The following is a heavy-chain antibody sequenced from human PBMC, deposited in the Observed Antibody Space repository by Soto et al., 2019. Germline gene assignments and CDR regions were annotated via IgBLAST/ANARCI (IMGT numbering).Heavy chain of an antibody. CDR1: GYSFTSYW. Sequence: PGESLKISCKGSGYSFTSYWISWVRQMPGKGLEWMGRIDPSDSYTNYSPSFQGHVTISADKSISTAYLQWSSLKASDTAMYYCARLEQQLYYYYYGMDVWGQGTTVTVSS. CDR2: IDPSDSYT. J-gene: IGHJ6*02. CDR3: ARLEQQLYYYYYGMDV. V-gene: IGHV5-10-1*01. D-gene: IGHD6-13*01.